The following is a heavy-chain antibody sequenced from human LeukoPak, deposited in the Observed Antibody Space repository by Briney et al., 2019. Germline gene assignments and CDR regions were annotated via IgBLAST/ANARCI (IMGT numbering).Heavy chain of an antibody. D-gene: IGHD2-8*01. CDR1: GGSFSGYY. J-gene: IGHJ4*02. CDR2: INHSGST. V-gene: IGHV4-34*01. Sequence: PSETLSLTCAVYGGSFSGYYWSWIRQPPGKGLEWIGEINHSGSTNYNPSLKSRVTISVDTSKNQFSLKLSSVTAADTAVYYCARREGYAAAYDYWGQGTLVTVSS. CDR3: ARREGYAAAYDY.